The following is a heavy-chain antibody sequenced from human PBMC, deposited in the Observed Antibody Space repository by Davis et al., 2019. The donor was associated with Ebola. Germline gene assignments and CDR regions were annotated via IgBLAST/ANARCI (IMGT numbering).Heavy chain of an antibody. V-gene: IGHV4-38-2*02. CDR3: AREGPYDSSVMDY. D-gene: IGHD3-22*01. CDR2: IYHTGST. J-gene: IGHJ4*02. CDR1: GYSITTDHH. Sequence: SETLSLTCTVSGYSITTDHHWGWVRLPPGKGLEWIASIYHTGSTYYNPSLRSRVTISVDSSKNQFSLKLSSVTAADTAVYYCAREGPYDSSVMDYWGQGTLVTVSS.